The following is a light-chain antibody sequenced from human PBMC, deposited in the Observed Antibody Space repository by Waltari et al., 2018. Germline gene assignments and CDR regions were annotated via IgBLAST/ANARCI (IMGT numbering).Light chain of an antibody. CDR3: ASRDTNGKRYV. CDR2: AKN. Sequence: SSELTQDPAVSVALGQTVRITCQGDRVRGYYPGWFQQKPGTAPVRVIYAKNKRPSGVPDRFSGSTSGNTASLTITGAQADDEAVYFCASRDTNGKRYVFGTGTKVTVL. J-gene: IGLJ1*01. CDR1: RVRGYY. V-gene: IGLV3-19*01.